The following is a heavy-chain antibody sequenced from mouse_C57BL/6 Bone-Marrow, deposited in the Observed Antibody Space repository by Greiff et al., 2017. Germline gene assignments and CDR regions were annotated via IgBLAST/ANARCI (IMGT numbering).Heavy chain of an antibody. Sequence: EVLLVESGGGLVKPGGSLKLSCAASGFTFSDYGMHWVRQAPEKGLEWVAYISSGSSTIYYADTVKGRFTISRDTAKNTLFLQLTRLRSEDTAMYYCARGRGTFDYWGQGTTLTVSS. CDR3: ARGRGTFDY. V-gene: IGHV5-17*01. J-gene: IGHJ2*01. CDR2: ISSGSSTI. CDR1: GFTFSDYG.